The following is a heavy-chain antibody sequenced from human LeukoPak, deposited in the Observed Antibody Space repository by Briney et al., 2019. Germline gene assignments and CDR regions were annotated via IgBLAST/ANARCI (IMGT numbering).Heavy chain of an antibody. D-gene: IGHD5-18*01. Sequence: PSETLSLTCTVSGGSISSSSYYWGWIRQPPGTGLEWIGSIYYSGSSNYNPSLKSRVTISVDTSKNQFSLQLSSVTAADTAVYYCARRGYSQGYVNWFDPWGQGTLVTVSS. CDR2: IYYSGSS. J-gene: IGHJ5*02. V-gene: IGHV4-39*01. CDR1: GGSISSSSYY. CDR3: ARRGYSQGYVNWFDP.